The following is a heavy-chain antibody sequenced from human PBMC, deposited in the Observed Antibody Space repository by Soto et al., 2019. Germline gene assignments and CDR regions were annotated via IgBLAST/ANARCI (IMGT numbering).Heavy chain of an antibody. CDR1: GYTFTSYG. D-gene: IGHD6-19*01. CDR3: ARATGIAVAAWFDP. CDR2: ISAYNGNT. Sequence: GASVKVSCKASGYTFTSYGISWVRQAPGQGLEWMGWISAYNGNTNYAQKLQGRVTMTTDTSTSTAYMELRSLRSDDTAVYYCARATGIAVAAWFDPWGQGTLVTVSS. J-gene: IGHJ5*02. V-gene: IGHV1-18*01.